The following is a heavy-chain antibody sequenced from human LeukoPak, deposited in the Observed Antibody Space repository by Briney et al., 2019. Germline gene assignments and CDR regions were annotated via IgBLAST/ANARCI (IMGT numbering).Heavy chain of an antibody. V-gene: IGHV3-23*01. CDR2: ISGSGEHA. CDR1: GFDFYNYA. Sequence: PGGSLRLSCTASGFDFYNYAMAWVRLAPGKGLEWVSGISGSGEHAYFADSVKGRFTISRDNSKNPLHLEMHSLRAEDTAVYYCAKDHMYSSSSSWFDPWGQGTLVIVSS. J-gene: IGHJ5*02. CDR3: AKDHMYSSSSSWFDP. D-gene: IGHD6-6*01.